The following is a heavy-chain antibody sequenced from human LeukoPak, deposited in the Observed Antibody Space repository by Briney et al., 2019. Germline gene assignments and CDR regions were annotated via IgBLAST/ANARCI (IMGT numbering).Heavy chain of an antibody. CDR1: GFNFRSYS. CDR2: ITSTSSHM. V-gene: IGHV3-21*01. Sequence: GGSLRLSCAASGFNFRSYSMNWVRQAPGMGLEWVSTITSTSSHMFYADSVKGRFTISRDNAKESLYLQMDSLRAEDSAVYYCASDGSGWSRDHWGPGTLVTVSS. CDR3: ASDGSGWSRDH. J-gene: IGHJ4*02. D-gene: IGHD6-19*01.